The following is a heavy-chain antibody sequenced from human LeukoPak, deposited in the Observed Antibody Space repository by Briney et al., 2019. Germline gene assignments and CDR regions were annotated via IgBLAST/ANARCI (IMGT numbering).Heavy chain of an antibody. CDR1: GFTFSRYW. CDR3: ARDRGSGWYRSSDY. V-gene: IGHV3-74*01. J-gene: IGHJ4*02. D-gene: IGHD6-19*01. Sequence: PGGSLRLSCAASGFTFSRYWMHWVRQTPGKGLVWVARIATDGSRTYYADSAKGRFTISRDNSKNTLFLQMNSLRAEDTAVYYCARDRGSGWYRSSDYWGQGTLVTVSS. CDR2: IATDGSRT.